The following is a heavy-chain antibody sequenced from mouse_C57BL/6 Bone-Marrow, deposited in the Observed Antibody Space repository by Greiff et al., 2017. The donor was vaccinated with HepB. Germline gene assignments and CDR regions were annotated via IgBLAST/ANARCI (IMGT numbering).Heavy chain of an antibody. CDR2: IRNKANGYTT. Sequence: DVKLVESGGGLVQPGGSLSLSCAASGFTFTDYYMSWVRQPPGKALEWLGFIRNKANGYTTEYSASVKGRFTISRDNSQSILYLQMNALRAEDSASYDCARYGTTKAMDYWGQGTSVTVSS. CDR3: ARYGTTKAMDY. CDR1: GFTFTDYY. J-gene: IGHJ4*01. V-gene: IGHV7-3*01. D-gene: IGHD1-1*01.